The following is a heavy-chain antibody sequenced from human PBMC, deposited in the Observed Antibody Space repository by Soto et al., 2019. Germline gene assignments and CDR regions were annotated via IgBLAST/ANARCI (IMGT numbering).Heavy chain of an antibody. CDR3: ARDCRSNSSYNY. J-gene: IGHJ4*02. Sequence: SVKVSCKASGGTFSRYTISWVRQAPGQGLEWMGRIXPILGXADYAQKFQGXXTITADKXXSTDYMELSSLRSEDTAVYYCARDCRSNSSYNYWGQGTLVTVSS. CDR2: IXPILGXA. D-gene: IGHD2-2*02. V-gene: IGHV1-69*04. CDR1: GGTFSRYT.